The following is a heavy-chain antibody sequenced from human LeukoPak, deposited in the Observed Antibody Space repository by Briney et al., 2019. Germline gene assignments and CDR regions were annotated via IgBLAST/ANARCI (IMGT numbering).Heavy chain of an antibody. J-gene: IGHJ6*03. D-gene: IGHD2-15*01. CDR3: ARLLVAAGSPRTSYYYYYMDV. CDR2: TYYRSKWYN. Sequence: SQTLSLTCAISGDSVSSNSAAWNWIRQSPSRGLEWLGRTYYRSKWYNDYAVSVKSRITINPDTSKNQFSPQLNSVTPEDTAVYYCARLLVAAGSPRTSYYYYYMDVWGKGTTVTISS. V-gene: IGHV6-1*01. CDR1: GDSVSSNSAA.